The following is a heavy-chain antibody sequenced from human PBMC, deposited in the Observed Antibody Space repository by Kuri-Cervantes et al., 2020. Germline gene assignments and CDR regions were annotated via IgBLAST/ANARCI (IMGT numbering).Heavy chain of an antibody. Sequence: GESLKISCAAPGFTLSSYAMSWVRQAPGKGLEWVSAISGSGSSTFYADSVRGRFTISRDNSKNTLYMQMNSLRADDTAVYYCAKSPSSGWFADHWGQGTLVTVSS. V-gene: IGHV3-23*01. CDR3: AKSPSSGWFADH. J-gene: IGHJ4*02. CDR1: GFTLSSYA. D-gene: IGHD6-19*01. CDR2: ISGSGSST.